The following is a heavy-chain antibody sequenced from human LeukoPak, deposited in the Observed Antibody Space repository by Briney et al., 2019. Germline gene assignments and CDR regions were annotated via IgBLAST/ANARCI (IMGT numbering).Heavy chain of an antibody. J-gene: IGHJ4*02. D-gene: IGHD2-21*02. Sequence: ASVKVSCKVSGYSLSDISMHWVRQAPGKGLEWMGGVYPENGETVFAQTLQGRVTMTQDTSTDTAYMELSSLRSEDTAVYFCTTGIVVAVTDRLKDDPEVFDYWGQGTLVTVSS. CDR3: TTGIVVAVTDRLKDDPEVFDY. CDR1: GYSLSDIS. V-gene: IGHV1-24*01. CDR2: VYPENGET.